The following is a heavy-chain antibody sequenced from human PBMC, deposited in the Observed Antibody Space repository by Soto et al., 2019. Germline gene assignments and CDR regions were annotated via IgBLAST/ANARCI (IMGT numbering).Heavy chain of an antibody. D-gene: IGHD5-12*01. J-gene: IGHJ4*02. CDR2: IDPKSGGT. V-gene: IGHV1-2*02. CDR3: ARVSVDVPE. CDR1: GPTFIAYY. Sequence: QLVQSGAEVKKPGASVRVSCKTSGPTFIAYYIHWVRQAPGQGLEWMGWIDPKSGGTTYEQKFLGRVTMTRDTSINTAYMDLNRLTSDDTAVYYCARVSVDVPEWGQGTLITGSS.